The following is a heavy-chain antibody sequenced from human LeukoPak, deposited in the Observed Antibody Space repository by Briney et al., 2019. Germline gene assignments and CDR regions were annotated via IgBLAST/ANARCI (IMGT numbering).Heavy chain of an antibody. J-gene: IGHJ3*02. Sequence: PGGSLRLSCAASGFTFSSYSMNWVRQAPGKGLEWFSSISSSSSYIYYADSVKGRFTISRDNAKNSLYLQMNSLRAEDTAVYYCAREDDFWSGYPNIWGQGTMVTVSS. CDR3: AREDDFWSGYPNI. V-gene: IGHV3-21*01. CDR1: GFTFSSYS. CDR2: ISSSSSYI. D-gene: IGHD3-3*01.